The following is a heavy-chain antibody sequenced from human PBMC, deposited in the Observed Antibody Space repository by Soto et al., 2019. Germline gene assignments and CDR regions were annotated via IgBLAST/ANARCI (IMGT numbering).Heavy chain of an antibody. D-gene: IGHD6-19*01. CDR3: ARDLGSDIAVAVWFDP. V-gene: IGHV1-46*01. J-gene: IGHJ5*02. CDR1: GYTFTSYY. CDR2: INPSGGST. Sequence: QVQLVQSGAEVKKPGASVKVSCKASGYTFTSYYMHWVRQAPGQGLAWMGIINPSGGSTSYAQKFQCRVSLTRDTSTSTVYMELSSLRSEDTAVYYCARDLGSDIAVAVWFDPWGQGTLVTVSS.